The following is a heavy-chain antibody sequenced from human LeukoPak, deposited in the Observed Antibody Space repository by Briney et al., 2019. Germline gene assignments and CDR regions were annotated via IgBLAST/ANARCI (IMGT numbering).Heavy chain of an antibody. CDR1: GGSFSGYY. J-gene: IGHJ5*02. CDR3: ASRYCSSTSCYTENWFDP. CDR2: INHSGST. Sequence: SETLSLTCAVYGGSFSGYYWSWIRQPPGKGLEGIGEINHSGSTNYNPSLKRRVTISVAPSKNQFSLKLSSVTAADTAVYYCASRYCSSTSCYTENWFDPWGQGTLVTVSS. D-gene: IGHD2-2*02. V-gene: IGHV4-34*01.